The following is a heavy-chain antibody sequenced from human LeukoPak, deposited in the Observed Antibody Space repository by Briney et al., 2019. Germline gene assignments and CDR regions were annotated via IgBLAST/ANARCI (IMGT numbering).Heavy chain of an antibody. CDR2: IYSSGST. V-gene: IGHV3-53*01. CDR1: LFTVISNY. CDR3: ARPRWLESEIADY. D-gene: IGHD5-24*01. J-gene: IGHJ4*02. Sequence: PGGSLRLSCADSLFTVISNYMSWVRQAPGKGLEWGSVIYSSGSTYYADCGKGRFTISRDNSKNTLYLQMSSLRAEDTAVYYCARPRWLESEIADYWGQGTLVTVSS.